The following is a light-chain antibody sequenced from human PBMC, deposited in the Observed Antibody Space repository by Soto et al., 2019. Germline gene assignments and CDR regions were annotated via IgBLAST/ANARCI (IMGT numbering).Light chain of an antibody. V-gene: IGKV1-17*01. CDR3: LQHSDYPFT. CDR1: QGIRDA. Sequence: DIQMTQSPSSLSASVGDRVTITCRASQGIRDALGWYQQKPGKVPKRLIYSASSLQSGVPSRFSGIGSETEFTLTVSSLQPEDFATYYCLQHSDYPFTFGQGTRLEI. J-gene: IGKJ2*01. CDR2: SAS.